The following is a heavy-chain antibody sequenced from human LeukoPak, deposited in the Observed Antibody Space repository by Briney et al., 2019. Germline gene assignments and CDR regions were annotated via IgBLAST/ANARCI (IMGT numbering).Heavy chain of an antibody. V-gene: IGHV5-10-1*01. J-gene: IGHJ4*02. CDR2: IDPSDSYT. CDR1: GYSFTSYW. D-gene: IGHD5-12*01. Sequence: GESLKISCKGSGYSFTSYWISWVRQMPGKGLEWMGRIDPSDSYTNYSPPFQGHVTISADKSISTAYLQWSSLKASDTAMYYCAFVSGYVMANFDYWGQGTLVTVSS. CDR3: AFVSGYVMANFDY.